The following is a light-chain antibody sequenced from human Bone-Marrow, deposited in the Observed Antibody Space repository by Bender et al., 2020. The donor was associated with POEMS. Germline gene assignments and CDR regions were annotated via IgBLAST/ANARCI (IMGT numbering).Light chain of an antibody. CDR2: SNN. V-gene: IGLV1-44*01. J-gene: IGLJ3*02. CDR3: ATWDDSLNAWV. CDR1: TSNVGRDF. Sequence: QSVLTQPPSVSGTPGQRVTISCSGGTSNVGRDFVNWYQQLPGTAPKLLIYSNNQRPSGVPDRFSGSKSGTSASLAISGLQSEDETYYYCATWDDSLNAWVFGGGTKLTVL.